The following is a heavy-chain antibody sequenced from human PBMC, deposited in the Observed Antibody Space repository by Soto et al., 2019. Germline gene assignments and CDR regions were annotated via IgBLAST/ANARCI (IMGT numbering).Heavy chain of an antibody. V-gene: IGHV3-23*01. D-gene: IGHD1-26*01. CDR3: RKGGGFSFPRSLLDS. CDR1: GFTFSNYD. CDR2: ISGNSGFT. J-gene: IGHJ5*02. Sequence: PGGSLRLSCAASGFTFSNYDMNWLRQAPGKGLEWVSGISGNSGFTYYTDSVKGRFTISRDNSKNTLFLQMNALRDEDTAIYYCRKGGGFSFPRSLLDSWGRGIVVTVSS.